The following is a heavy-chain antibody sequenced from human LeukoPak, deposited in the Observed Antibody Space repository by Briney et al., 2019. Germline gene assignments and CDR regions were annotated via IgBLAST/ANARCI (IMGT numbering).Heavy chain of an antibody. D-gene: IGHD6-13*01. Sequence: ASVKVSCKASGYSFTDYYMHWVRQAPGQGLEWMGWINPNSGGTKYAQKFQGRVTMTRDTSISTAYMELSGLRSDDTAVYYCARNGPGQQLISQILRTGGNWFDPWGQGTLVTVSS. CDR3: ARNGPGQQLISQILRTGGNWFDP. V-gene: IGHV1-2*02. CDR1: GYSFTDYY. J-gene: IGHJ5*02. CDR2: INPNSGGT.